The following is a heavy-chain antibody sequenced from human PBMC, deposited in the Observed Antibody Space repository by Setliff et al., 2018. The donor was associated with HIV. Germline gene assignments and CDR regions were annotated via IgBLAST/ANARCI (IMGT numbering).Heavy chain of an antibody. Sequence: PGGSLRLSCAASGFTFSSYGMHWVRQAPGKGLEWVAFIRYDGSNKYYADSVKGRFTTSRDNSKNTLYLRMNSLRAEDTAVYYCAKIMWDTGNYHSFVGHWGQGTLVTVSS. D-gene: IGHD1-26*01. CDR1: GFTFSSYG. V-gene: IGHV3-30*02. CDR2: IRYDGSNK. J-gene: IGHJ4*02. CDR3: AKIMWDTGNYHSFVGH.